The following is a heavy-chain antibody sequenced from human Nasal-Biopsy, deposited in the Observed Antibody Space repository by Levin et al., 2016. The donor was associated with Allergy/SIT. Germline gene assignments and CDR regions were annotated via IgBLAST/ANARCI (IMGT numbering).Heavy chain of an antibody. Sequence: GESLKISCKASGYRFNNYWISWVRQMPSKGLEWMGRVDPKDSYTKYNPAFQGHVSISVDKAMNTAYLQWSSVKASDSGKYFCARDYGGNPPEVWGQGTLVLVSS. V-gene: IGHV5-10-1*01. D-gene: IGHD4-23*01. J-gene: IGHJ4*02. CDR3: ARDYGGNPPEV. CDR2: VDPKDSYT. CDR1: GYRFNNYW.